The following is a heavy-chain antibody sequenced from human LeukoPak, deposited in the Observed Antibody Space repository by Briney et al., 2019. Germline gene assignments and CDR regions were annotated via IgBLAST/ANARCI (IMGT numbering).Heavy chain of an antibody. CDR2: IYSGGST. CDR3: ARVETYCGGDCQYFDY. J-gene: IGHJ4*02. V-gene: IGHV3-53*01. D-gene: IGHD2-21*02. CDR1: GFTVSSNY. Sequence: PGGSLRLSCAASGFTVSSNYMSWVRQAPGKGLEWVSVIYSGGSTYYADSVKGRFTISRDNSKSTLYLQMNSLRAEDTAVYYCARVETYCGGDCQYFDYWGQGTLVTVSS.